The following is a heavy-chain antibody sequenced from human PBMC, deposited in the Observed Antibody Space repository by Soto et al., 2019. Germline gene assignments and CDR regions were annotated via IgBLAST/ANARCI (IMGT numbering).Heavy chain of an antibody. CDR2: ISGSGGST. V-gene: IGHV3-23*01. J-gene: IGHJ4*02. CDR3: AKGTRGYSGYAIDY. Sequence: GGSLRLSCAASGFTFSSYAMSWVRQAPGKGLEWVSAISGSGGSTYYADSVKGRFTISRDNSKNTLYLQMNSLRAEDTAVYYCAKGTRGYSGYAIDYWGQGTLVTVSS. D-gene: IGHD5-12*01. CDR1: GFTFSSYA.